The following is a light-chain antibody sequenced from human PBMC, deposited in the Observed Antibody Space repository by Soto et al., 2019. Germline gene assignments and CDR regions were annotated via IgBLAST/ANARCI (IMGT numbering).Light chain of an antibody. V-gene: IGLV2-14*01. J-gene: IGLJ3*02. Sequence: QSALTQPASVSGSPGQSITISCTGTISDIGSYYYVSWYQHHPGKAPHLIIYGVTNRPSGVSSRFSGSKSGNTASLTISGLQAEDEADYYCSSFASSRTVLFGGGTQLTVL. CDR1: ISDIGSYYY. CDR3: SSFASSRTVL. CDR2: GVT.